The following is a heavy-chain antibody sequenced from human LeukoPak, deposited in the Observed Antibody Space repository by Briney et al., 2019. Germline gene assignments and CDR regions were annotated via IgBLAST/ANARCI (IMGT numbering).Heavy chain of an antibody. Sequence: GGSLRLSCAASGFTFSRYAMSWVRQAPGKGVEWVSDISGRGGKTYYADSVKGRFTISRDNSKNTLYLQMNSLRAEDTAVYYCAKDYDDYGDYALDYWGQGTLVTVSS. J-gene: IGHJ4*02. CDR1: GFTFSRYA. D-gene: IGHD4-17*01. V-gene: IGHV3-23*01. CDR2: ISGRGGKT. CDR3: AKDYDDYGDYALDY.